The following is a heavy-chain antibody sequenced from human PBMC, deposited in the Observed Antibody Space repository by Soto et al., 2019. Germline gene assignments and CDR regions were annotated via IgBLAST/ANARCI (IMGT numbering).Heavy chain of an antibody. J-gene: IGHJ3*02. CDR1: GFTFRTYG. CDR2: ISYDGSNK. D-gene: IGHD6-25*01. V-gene: IGHV3-30*18. Sequence: SLRLSCAASGFTFRTYGMHWVRQAPGKGLEWVAVISYDGSNKYYADSVKGRFTISRDNSKKTLYVRMNSLRVEDTAVYYCAKVPAPNDAFDIWGQGTMVTVSS. CDR3: AKVPAPNDAFDI.